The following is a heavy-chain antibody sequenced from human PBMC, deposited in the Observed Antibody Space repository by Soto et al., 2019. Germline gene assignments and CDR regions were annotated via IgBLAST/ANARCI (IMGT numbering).Heavy chain of an antibody. D-gene: IGHD2-21*01. Sequence: PGGSLRLSCAASGITFSSSVMNWVRQAPGKGLEWVSTIRRSGDTTYYADSVRGRFTMSRDSSKNTLSLQMNSLRAEDMALYYCAKATSATCTGSICYSFDYWGQGTLVTVSS. J-gene: IGHJ4*02. CDR2: IRRSGDTT. CDR3: AKATSATCTGSICYSFDY. V-gene: IGHV3-23*01. CDR1: GITFSSSV.